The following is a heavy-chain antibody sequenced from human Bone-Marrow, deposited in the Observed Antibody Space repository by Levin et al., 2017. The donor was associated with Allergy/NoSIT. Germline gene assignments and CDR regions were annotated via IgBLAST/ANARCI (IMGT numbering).Heavy chain of an antibody. J-gene: IGHJ4*02. CDR2: ILYGGGT. CDR3: STGGTWFEGFYSDN. Sequence: GSLRLSCTVSGNFLSSKYWTWIRQSPGKGLEWIGYILYGGGTNYNPSLKSRVTISADTSKNEFSLNVRSMTTADTAIYYWSTGGTWFEGFYSDNWGQGTLITVSS. V-gene: IGHV4-59*01. D-gene: IGHD3-10*01. CDR1: GNFLSSKY.